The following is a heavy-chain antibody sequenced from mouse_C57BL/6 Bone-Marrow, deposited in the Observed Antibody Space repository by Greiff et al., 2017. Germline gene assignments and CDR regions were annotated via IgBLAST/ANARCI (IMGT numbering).Heavy chain of an antibody. V-gene: IGHV1-61*01. J-gene: IGHJ4*01. Sequence: VKLQQPGAELVRPGSSVKLSCKASGYTFTSYWMDWVKQRPGQGLEWIGNIYPSDSETHYNQKFKDKATLTVDKSSSTAYMQVSSLTSEDSAVYYCARQGGYYYYAMDYWGQGTSVTVSS. D-gene: IGHD2-3*01. CDR3: ARQGGYYYYAMDY. CDR1: GYTFTSYW. CDR2: IYPSDSET.